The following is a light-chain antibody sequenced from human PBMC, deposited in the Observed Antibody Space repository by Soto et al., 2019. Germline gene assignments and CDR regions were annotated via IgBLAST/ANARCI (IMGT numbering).Light chain of an antibody. CDR2: EAS. V-gene: IGLV2-23*01. CDR1: SSGVGSCNF. CDR3: ASYACSYTYV. J-gene: IGLJ1*01. Sequence: LTQPASVSAPPGQAITISCTGTSSGVGSCNFVSWYHQYPGKAPKVMIYEASQRPPGVSNRFSASKSGNTASLTISALQADDEADYYCASYACSYTYVFGRGTTVTV.